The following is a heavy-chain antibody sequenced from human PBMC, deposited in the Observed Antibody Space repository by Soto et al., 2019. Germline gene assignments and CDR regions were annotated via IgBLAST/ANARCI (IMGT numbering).Heavy chain of an antibody. V-gene: IGHV3-48*03. Sequence: GGSLRLSCEASGLSFSSFAMNWVRQAPGRGLEWVSYISDDGASIYYADSLKGRFTISRDNAKNSLSLQMNNLRAEDTAVYYCARENSVQAWLHHFDHWGLGTLVTVSS. CDR1: GLSFSSFA. CDR3: ARENSVQAWLHHFDH. J-gene: IGHJ4*02. D-gene: IGHD5-18*01. CDR2: ISDDGASI.